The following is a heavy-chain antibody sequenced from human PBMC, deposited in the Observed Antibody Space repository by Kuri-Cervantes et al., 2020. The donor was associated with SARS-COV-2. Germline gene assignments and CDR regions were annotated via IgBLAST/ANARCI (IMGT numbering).Heavy chain of an antibody. Sequence: LSLTCAASGFNFSRTDMHWVRQAPGKGLEWVAVISHDGKNKMCRASGKGRFTISRDNSKNTLYLQMNSLRAEDTAVYYCAKEMSITIFGVVIIRGSFDYWGQGTLVTVSS. CDR2: ISHDGKNK. J-gene: IGHJ4*02. D-gene: IGHD3-3*01. V-gene: IGHV3-30*18. CDR1: GFNFSRTD. CDR3: AKEMSITIFGVVIIRGSFDY.